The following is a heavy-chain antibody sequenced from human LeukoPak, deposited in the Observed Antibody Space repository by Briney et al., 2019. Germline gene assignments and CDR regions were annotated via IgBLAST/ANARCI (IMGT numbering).Heavy chain of an antibody. Sequence: ASVKVSCKASGYTFTSYGISWVRQAPGQGLEWMGWISAYNGNTTYAQKLQGRVTMTTDTSTSTAYMELRSLISDDTAVDDCARRGQYYYDSTTYYYDDYWGQGTLVTVSS. CDR3: ARRGQYYYDSTTYYYDDY. J-gene: IGHJ4*02. CDR1: GYTFTSYG. CDR2: ISAYNGNT. D-gene: IGHD3-22*01. V-gene: IGHV1-18*01.